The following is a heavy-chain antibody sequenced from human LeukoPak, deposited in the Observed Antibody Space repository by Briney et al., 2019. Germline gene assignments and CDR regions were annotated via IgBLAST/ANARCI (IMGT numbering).Heavy chain of an antibody. CDR2: ISYDGSNK. D-gene: IGHD3-10*01. V-gene: IGHV3-30*18. CDR3: AKSFGSGSYYNPPPEY. J-gene: IGHJ4*02. Sequence: PGRSLRPSCAASGFTFSSYGMHWVRQAPGKGLEWVAVISYDGSNKYYADSVKGRFTISRDNSKNTLYLQMNSLRAEDTAVYYCAKSFGSGSYYNPPPEYWGQGTLVTVSS. CDR1: GFTFSSYG.